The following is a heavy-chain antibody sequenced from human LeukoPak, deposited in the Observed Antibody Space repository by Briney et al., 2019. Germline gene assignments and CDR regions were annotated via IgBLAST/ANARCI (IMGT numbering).Heavy chain of an antibody. V-gene: IGHV3-21*01. CDR1: GFAFSSYS. Sequence: GGSLRLSCAASGFAFSSYSMNWVRQAPGKGLEWVSSISSSSYIYYADSVKGRFTISRDNAKNSLYLQMNSLRAEDTAVYYCAKLRIVGATTRYDYWGQGTLVTVSS. CDR2: ISSSSYI. D-gene: IGHD1-26*01. CDR3: AKLRIVGATTRYDY. J-gene: IGHJ4*02.